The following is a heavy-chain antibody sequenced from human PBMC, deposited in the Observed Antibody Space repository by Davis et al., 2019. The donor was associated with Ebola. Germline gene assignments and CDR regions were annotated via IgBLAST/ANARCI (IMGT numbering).Heavy chain of an antibody. Sequence: MPSETLSLTCTVSGGSTSSYYWSWIRQPPGKGLEWIGYIYYSGSTNYNPSLKSRVTISVDTSKNQFSLKLSSVTAADTAVYYCARGGKQWLVRGAFDIWGQGTMVTVSS. V-gene: IGHV4-59*01. J-gene: IGHJ3*02. CDR1: GGSTSSYY. CDR3: ARGGKQWLVRGAFDI. CDR2: IYYSGST. D-gene: IGHD6-19*01.